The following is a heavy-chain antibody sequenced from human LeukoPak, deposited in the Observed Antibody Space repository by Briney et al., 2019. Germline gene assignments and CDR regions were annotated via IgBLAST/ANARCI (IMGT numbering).Heavy chain of an antibody. CDR3: TTDGITIFGVAGDGMDV. D-gene: IGHD3-3*01. CDR1: GFPFSKAW. V-gene: IGHV3-15*01. CDR2: IKSKTDGGTT. J-gene: IGHJ6*02. Sequence: GGSLRLSCAVFGSGFPFSKAWMSWVRQAPGKGLEWVGRIKSKTDGGTTDYAAPVKGRFTISRDDSKNMLYLQMNSLKTEDTAVYYCTTDGITIFGVAGDGMDVWGQGTTVTVSS.